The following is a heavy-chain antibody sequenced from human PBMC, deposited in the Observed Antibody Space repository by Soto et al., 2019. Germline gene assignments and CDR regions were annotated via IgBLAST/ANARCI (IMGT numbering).Heavy chain of an antibody. J-gene: IGHJ4*02. CDR2: ISSSSSFI. Sequence: PGGSLRLSCTASGFTFSSYSMNWVRRAPGKGLEWVSSISSSSSFIYSAGSVKGRFTISRDNSKNTLYLQMNSLRAEDTAVYYCARDGYYGANYFDYWGQGTLVTVSS. D-gene: IGHD4-17*01. V-gene: IGHV3-21*01. CDR3: ARDGYYGANYFDY. CDR1: GFTFSSYS.